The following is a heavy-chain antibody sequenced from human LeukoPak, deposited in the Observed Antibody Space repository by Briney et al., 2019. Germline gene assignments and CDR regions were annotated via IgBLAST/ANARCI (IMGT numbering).Heavy chain of an antibody. V-gene: IGHV4-38-2*02. CDR2: IYHSGST. CDR3: ARDGRYCPSANCPSKGVD. Sequence: SETLSLTCTVSGYSISSGYYWGWIRQPPGKGLEWIGSIYHSGSTYYNPSLKSRVTISVDTSKNQFSLKLSSVTAADTAVYYCARDGRYCPSANCPSKGVDWGQGTLVSVSS. D-gene: IGHD2-2*01. CDR1: GYSISSGYY. J-gene: IGHJ4*02.